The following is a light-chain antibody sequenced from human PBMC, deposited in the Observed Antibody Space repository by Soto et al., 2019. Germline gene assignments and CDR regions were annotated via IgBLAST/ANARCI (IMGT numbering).Light chain of an antibody. Sequence: EIVMTQSPATLSVSPGERATLSCRASQSVSTNIAWYQQNRGQAPRLLIYGAPTRATGIPARFSGSGSGTELTLTISSVQSEDFAVYYCQQNKNWPFTFGPGTRVAV. V-gene: IGKV3-15*01. CDR3: QQNKNWPFT. CDR1: QSVSTN. J-gene: IGKJ3*01. CDR2: GAP.